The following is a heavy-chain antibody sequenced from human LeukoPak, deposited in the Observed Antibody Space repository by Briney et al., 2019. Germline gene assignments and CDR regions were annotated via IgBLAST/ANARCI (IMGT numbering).Heavy chain of an antibody. V-gene: IGHV4-34*01. Sequence: SETLSLTCAVYGGSFSGYYWSWIRQPPGKGLEWIGEINHSGSTNYNPSLKSRVTISVDTSKNQFSLELSSVTAADTAVYYCARDTGIAGSISIDYWGQGTLVTVSS. D-gene: IGHD1-20*01. CDR2: INHSGST. J-gene: IGHJ4*02. CDR3: ARDTGIAGSISIDY. CDR1: GGSFSGYY.